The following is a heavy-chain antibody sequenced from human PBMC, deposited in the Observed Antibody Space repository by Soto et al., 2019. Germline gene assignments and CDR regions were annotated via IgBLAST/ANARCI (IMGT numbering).Heavy chain of an antibody. CDR3: AKDRRCISTSCKAFDY. CDR2: ISYDGSNK. D-gene: IGHD2-2*01. CDR1: GFTFSSYG. Sequence: GGSLRLSCAASGFTFSSYGMHWVRQAPGKGLEWVAVISYDGSNKYYADSVKGRFTISRDNSKNTLYLQMNSLRAEDTAVYYCAKDRRCISTSCKAFDYWGQGA. J-gene: IGHJ4*02. V-gene: IGHV3-30*18.